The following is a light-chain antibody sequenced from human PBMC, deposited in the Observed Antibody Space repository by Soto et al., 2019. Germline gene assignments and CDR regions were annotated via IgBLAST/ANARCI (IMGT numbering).Light chain of an antibody. J-gene: IGLJ2*01. CDR2: RND. Sequence: QSVLTQPPSASGTPGQRVTISCSGSSSNIGSNYVYWYQQLPGTAPKLLIYRNDHRPSGVPDRFSGSKSGTSASLAISGLRSEDEADYYCAAWDDSLSGPVFGGGTKVTVL. CDR3: AAWDDSLSGPV. CDR1: SSNIGSNY. V-gene: IGLV1-47*01.